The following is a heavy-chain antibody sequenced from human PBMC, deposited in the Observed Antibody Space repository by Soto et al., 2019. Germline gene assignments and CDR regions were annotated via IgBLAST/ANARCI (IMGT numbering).Heavy chain of an antibody. V-gene: IGHV4-59*08. CDR1: GGSISSYY. J-gene: IGHJ4*02. CDR3: SRGYSSSWHFDV. CDR2: IYYSGST. D-gene: IGHD6-13*01. Sequence: SETLSLTCTVSGGSISSYYWSWIRQPPGKGLEWIGYIYYSGSTNYNPSLKSRVTISVDTSKNQFSLKLSSVTAADTAVYYFSRGYSSSWHFDVWGQGTLVTVSS.